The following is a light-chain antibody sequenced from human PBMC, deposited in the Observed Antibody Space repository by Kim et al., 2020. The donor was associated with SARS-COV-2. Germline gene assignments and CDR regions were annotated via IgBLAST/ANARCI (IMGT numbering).Light chain of an antibody. CDR3: QVWDSSTYV. CDR2: RDS. J-gene: IGLJ1*01. V-gene: IGLV3-9*01. Sequence: VALGQKDRITCGGNNIGSKNVHWYQQKPGQAPVLVIYRDSNRPSGIPERFSGSNSGNTATLTISRAQAGDEADYYCQVWDSSTYVFGTGTKVTVL. CDR1: NIGSKN.